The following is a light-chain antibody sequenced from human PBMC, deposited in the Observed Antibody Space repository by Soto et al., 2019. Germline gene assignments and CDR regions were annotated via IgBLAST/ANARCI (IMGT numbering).Light chain of an antibody. CDR3: QQYNNWSWT. Sequence: EIVMTQSPVTLSVSPGERATLSCRASQSVSTNLAWYQHKPGQAPRLLIYGASSRATGIPARFSGSGSGTELTLTISSLQSEDFAVYYCQQYNNWSWTFGQGTKVEIK. V-gene: IGKV3-15*01. J-gene: IGKJ1*01. CDR1: QSVSTN. CDR2: GAS.